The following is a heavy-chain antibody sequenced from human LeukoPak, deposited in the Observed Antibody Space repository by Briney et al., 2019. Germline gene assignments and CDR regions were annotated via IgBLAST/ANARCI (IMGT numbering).Heavy chain of an antibody. CDR1: GGSISSSGYY. V-gene: IGHV4-39*07. J-gene: IGHJ4*02. D-gene: IGHD3-3*01. CDR2: MYYSGST. Sequence: SETLSLTCTVSGGSISSSGYYWGWIRQPPGKGLEWIGSMYYSGSTYYNPSLKSRVTISVDTSKNHFSLKLSSVTAADTAVYYCARDFRGGYDFWSGYYTPYYFDYWGRGTLVTVSP. CDR3: ARDFRGGYDFWSGYYTPYYFDY.